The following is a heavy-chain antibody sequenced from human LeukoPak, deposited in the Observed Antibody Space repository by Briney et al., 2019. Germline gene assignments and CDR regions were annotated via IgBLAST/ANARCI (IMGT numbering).Heavy chain of an antibody. CDR2: IYYSGST. V-gene: IGHV4-59*01. Sequence: PSETLSLTCTVSGGSLSSYYWSWIRQPPGEGLEWIGYIYYSGSTNYNPSLKSRVTISVDTSKNQFSLKLSSVTAADTAVYYCARYSYGTGKFDYWGQGTLVTVSS. D-gene: IGHD5-18*01. CDR3: ARYSYGTGKFDY. CDR1: GGSLSSYY. J-gene: IGHJ4*02.